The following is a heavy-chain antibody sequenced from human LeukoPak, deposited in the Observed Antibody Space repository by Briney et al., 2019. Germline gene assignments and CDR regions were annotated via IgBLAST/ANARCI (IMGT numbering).Heavy chain of an antibody. J-gene: IGHJ4*02. Sequence: ASVKVSCKASGYTFTSYGISWVRQAPGQGLEWMGWISAYNGNTHYAQKLQGRVTMTTDTSTSTAYMELRSLRSDDTAVYYCARSSVGSGWSRPPSYWGQGTLVTVSS. V-gene: IGHV1-18*01. CDR1: GYTFTSYG. CDR2: ISAYNGNT. D-gene: IGHD6-19*01. CDR3: ARSSVGSGWSRPPSY.